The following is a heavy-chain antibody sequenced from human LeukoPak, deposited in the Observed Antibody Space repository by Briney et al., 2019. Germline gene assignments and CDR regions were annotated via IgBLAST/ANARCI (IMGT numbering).Heavy chain of an antibody. CDR2: IYPGDSDT. J-gene: IGHJ4*02. D-gene: IGHD3-10*02. V-gene: IGHV5-51*01. Sequence: GESLKISCQVSGYSFTKYWIGWVRQMSGKGLEWMGIIYPGDSDTRYSPSSEGQVTISADTSISTAYLQWSSLKASDTAMYFCARHSVRRTYYFDYWGQGTLVTVSS. CDR3: ARHSVRRTYYFDY. CDR1: GYSFTKYW.